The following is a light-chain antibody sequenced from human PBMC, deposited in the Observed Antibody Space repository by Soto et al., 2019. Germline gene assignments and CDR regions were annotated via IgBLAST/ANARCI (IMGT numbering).Light chain of an antibody. CDR1: QSISSN. V-gene: IGKV3-15*01. CDR2: GAS. CDR3: HQYNGWPPWT. J-gene: IGKJ1*01. Sequence: EIFLTQSPGTLSLSPGERATLSCWASQSISSNLAWYQQKPGQAPRLLIYGASTRATGIPARFGGSGSGTEFTLTISSLQSEDSAVYYCHQYNGWPPWTFGQGTKVDIK.